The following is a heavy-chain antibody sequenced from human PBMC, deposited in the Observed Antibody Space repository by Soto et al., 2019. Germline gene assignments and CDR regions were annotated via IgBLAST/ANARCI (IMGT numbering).Heavy chain of an antibody. V-gene: IGHV3-30-3*01. J-gene: IGHJ6*02. CDR1: GFTFSSYA. CDR2: ISYDGSNK. CDR3: ARDGLETSYYGIDV. Sequence: QVQLVESGGGVVQPGRSLRLSCAASGFTFSSYAMHWVRQAPGKGLEWVAVISYDGSNKYYADSVKGRFTISRDNSKNTLYLHMNSLLAEDTAVYYWARDGLETSYYGIDVWGQGTTVTVSS.